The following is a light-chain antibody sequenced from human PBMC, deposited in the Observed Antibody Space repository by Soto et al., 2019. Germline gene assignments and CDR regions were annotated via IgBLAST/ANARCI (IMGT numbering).Light chain of an antibody. Sequence: VMTKAPATLSVSPGEGATLSCRASQTVNNNVAWYQLKDGQVPRLLIYGASTRATDIPARFSGSGSGTEFTLTISSLQSEDFAVYYCQQYGSSPWTFGQGTKVDIK. CDR1: QTVNNN. CDR2: GAS. CDR3: QQYGSSPWT. V-gene: IGKV3-15*01. J-gene: IGKJ1*01.